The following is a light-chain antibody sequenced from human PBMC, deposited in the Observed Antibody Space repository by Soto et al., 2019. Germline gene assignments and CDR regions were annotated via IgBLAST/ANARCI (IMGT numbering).Light chain of an antibody. CDR3: SSYTSSNTYV. V-gene: IGLV2-18*02. Sequence: QSVLTQPPSVSGSPGQSVAISCTGTSSDVGSYNRVSWYQQPPGTAPKVMIYEVNNRPSGVPDRFSGSKSGNTASLTISGLQAEDEADYYCSSYTSSNTYVFGTGTKVTVL. J-gene: IGLJ1*01. CDR1: SSDVGSYNR. CDR2: EVN.